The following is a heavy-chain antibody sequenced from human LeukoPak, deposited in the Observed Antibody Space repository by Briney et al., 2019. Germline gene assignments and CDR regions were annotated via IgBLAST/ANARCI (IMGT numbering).Heavy chain of an antibody. D-gene: IGHD6-19*01. CDR3: STYRTGSGWY. J-gene: IGHJ4*02. CDR2: IKSKSDGGTT. V-gene: IGHV3-15*01. CDR1: GFTFSNAW. Sequence: TGGSLRLSCAPSGFTFSNAWMHWVRQAPGKGLEWVGRIKSKSDGGTTEYAAPVKGRFTISRDDSKNTLYLQMNSLESEDAGVYYCSTYRTGSGWYWGQGTLVTVSS.